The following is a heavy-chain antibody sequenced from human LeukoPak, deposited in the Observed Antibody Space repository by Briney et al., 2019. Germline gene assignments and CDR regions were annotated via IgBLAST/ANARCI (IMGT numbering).Heavy chain of an antibody. D-gene: IGHD1-14*01. V-gene: IGHV1-24*01. CDR3: ARDSEPDYHET. CDR2: FDSEEYDT. Sequence: ASVKVSCKVSGYTLTALALHWVRQAPGKGFEWIGGFDSEEYDTIYAQKFQGRVTMTEDTSTDTAYMELSSLRSEDTAVYYCARDSEPDYHETWGQGTLVTVSS. CDR1: GYTLTALA. J-gene: IGHJ5*02.